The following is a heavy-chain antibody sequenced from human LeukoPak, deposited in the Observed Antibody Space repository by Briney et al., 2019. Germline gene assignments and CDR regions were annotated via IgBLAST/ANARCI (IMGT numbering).Heavy chain of an antibody. J-gene: IGHJ1*01. CDR2: ISYDGSNK. CDR1: GFTFSNYG. CDR3: AKASIAAAGGYFQH. V-gene: IGHV3-30*18. Sequence: GGSLRLSCAASGFTFSNYGMHWVRQAPGKGLEWVAVISYDGSNKYYGDSVKGRFTISRGNSKNTVFLQMNSLRAEDTAVYYCAKASIAAAGGYFQHWGQGTLVTVAS. D-gene: IGHD6-13*01.